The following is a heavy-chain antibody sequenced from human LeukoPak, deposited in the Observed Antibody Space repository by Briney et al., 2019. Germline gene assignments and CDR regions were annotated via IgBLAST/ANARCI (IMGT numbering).Heavy chain of an antibody. CDR1: GFTFSSYA. J-gene: IGHJ4*02. Sequence: PGGSLRLSCAASGFTFSSYAMSWVRQVPGKGLEWVSALSGSGLSTWYADSVKGRFTITRDNSKNTLYLQMNSLRAEDTAVYYCAILYSSSWHVGYWGQGTLVTVSS. D-gene: IGHD6-13*01. CDR2: LSGSGLST. V-gene: IGHV3-23*01. CDR3: AILYSSSWHVGY.